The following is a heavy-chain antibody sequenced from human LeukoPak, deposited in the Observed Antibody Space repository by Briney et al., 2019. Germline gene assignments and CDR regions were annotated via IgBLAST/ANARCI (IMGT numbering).Heavy chain of an antibody. CDR3: ARDSVTAIIPNYYYYGMDV. D-gene: IGHD2-21*02. CDR2: IIPIFGTA. V-gene: IGHV1-69*13. CDR1: GYTFTSYG. J-gene: IGHJ6*02. Sequence: ASVKVSCKASGYTFTSYGISWVRQAPGQGLEWMGGIIPIFGTANYAQKFQGRVTITADESTSTAYMELSSLRSEDTAVYYCARDSVTAIIPNYYYYGMDVWGQGTTVTVSS.